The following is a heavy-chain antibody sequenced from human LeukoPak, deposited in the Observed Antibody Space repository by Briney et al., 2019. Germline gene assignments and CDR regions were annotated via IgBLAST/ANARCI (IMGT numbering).Heavy chain of an antibody. J-gene: IGHJ4*02. CDR3: AKDRSGSYDIGGYFDY. V-gene: IGHV3-30*18. Sequence: GGSLRLSCAASGFTFADYGVHWVRQAPGKGLEWVAIISYDGSNRYYADSVKGRFTISRDNSKNTLYLQMNSLRAEDTAVYYCAKDRSGSYDIGGYFDYWGQGNLVTVSS. CDR2: ISYDGSNR. CDR1: GFTFADYG. D-gene: IGHD1-26*01.